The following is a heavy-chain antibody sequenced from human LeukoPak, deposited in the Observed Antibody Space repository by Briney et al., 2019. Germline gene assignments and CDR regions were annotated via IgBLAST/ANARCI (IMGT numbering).Heavy chain of an antibody. V-gene: IGHV4-61*02. Sequence: SETLSPTCTVSGGSISSGSYYWSWIRQPAGKGLEWIGRIYTSGSTNYNPSLKSRVTISVDTSKNQFSLKLSSVTAADTAVYYCARDPGDCSNGVCYLFDYWGQGTLVTVSS. D-gene: IGHD2-8*01. CDR1: GGSISSGSYY. CDR2: IYTSGST. J-gene: IGHJ4*02. CDR3: ARDPGDCSNGVCYLFDY.